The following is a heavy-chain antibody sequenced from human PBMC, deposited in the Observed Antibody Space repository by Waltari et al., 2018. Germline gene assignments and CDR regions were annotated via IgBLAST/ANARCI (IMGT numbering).Heavy chain of an antibody. CDR3: ARGSLGVQGVMGSDY. J-gene: IGHJ4*02. V-gene: IGHV1-2*06. CDR2: INPNSGGT. Sequence: QVQLVQSGAEVKKPGASVKVSCKASGYTFTGYYMHWVRQAPGQGLEWMGRINPNSGGTNYAQKFQGRVTMTRDTSISTAYMELSRLRSDDTAVYYCARGSLGVQGVMGSDYWGQGTLVTVSS. CDR1: GYTFTGYY. D-gene: IGHD3-10*01.